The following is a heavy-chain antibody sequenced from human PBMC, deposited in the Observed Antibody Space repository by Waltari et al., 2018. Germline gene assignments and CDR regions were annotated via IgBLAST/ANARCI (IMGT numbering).Heavy chain of an antibody. CDR2: ITSGGST. CDR1: GFTFSDYA. CDR3: AKLHYDTSGYYGKVDY. D-gene: IGHD3-22*01. V-gene: IGHV3-23*01. J-gene: IGHJ4*02. Sequence: EVQLLESGGGLVQPGGSLRLSCAASGFTFSDYAMSWVHQAPGKGLRYVSSITSGGSTYYADSVKGRFAISRDNSKNTLYLQMNSLGAEDTAVYYCAKLHYDTSGYYGKVDYWGQGTLVTVSS.